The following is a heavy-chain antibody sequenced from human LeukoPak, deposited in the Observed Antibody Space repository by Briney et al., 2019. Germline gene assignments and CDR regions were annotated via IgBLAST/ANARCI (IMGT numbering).Heavy chain of an antibody. CDR3: AKEPAITMVRGVSDY. Sequence: GGSLRLSCAASGFTFSSYGMHWVRQAPGKELEWVAFIRYDGSNKYYADSVKGRFTISRDNSKNTLYLQMNSLRAEDTAVYYCAKEPAITMVRGVSDYWGQGTLVTVSS. D-gene: IGHD3-10*01. CDR2: IRYDGSNK. J-gene: IGHJ4*02. CDR1: GFTFSSYG. V-gene: IGHV3-30*02.